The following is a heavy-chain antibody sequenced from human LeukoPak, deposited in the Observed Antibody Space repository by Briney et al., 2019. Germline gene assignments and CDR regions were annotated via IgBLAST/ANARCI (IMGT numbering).Heavy chain of an antibody. D-gene: IGHD4-17*01. V-gene: IGHV3-9*01. CDR1: GFTFDDYA. J-gene: IGHJ3*02. Sequence: PGGSLRLSCAASGFTFDDYAMHWVRQAPGKGLEWVSGISWNSGSIGYADSVKGRFTISRDNAKNSLYLQMNSLRAEDTALYYCAKTGETTVTSDAFDIWGQGTMVTVSS. CDR2: ISWNSGSI. CDR3: AKTGETTVTSDAFDI.